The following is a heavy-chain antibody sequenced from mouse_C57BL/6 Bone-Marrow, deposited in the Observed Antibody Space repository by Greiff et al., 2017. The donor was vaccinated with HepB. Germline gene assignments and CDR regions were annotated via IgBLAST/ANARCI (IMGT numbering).Heavy chain of an antibody. V-gene: IGHV5-4*01. CDR3: ARELCDYDYWYFDV. J-gene: IGHJ1*03. CDR1: GFTFSSYA. Sequence: EVQRVESGGGLVKPGGSLKLSCAASGFTFSSYAMSWVRQTPEKRLEWVATISDGGSYTYYPDNVKGRFTISRDNAKNNLYLQMSHLKSEDTAMYYCARELCDYDYWYFDVWGTGTTVSVAS. CDR2: ISDGGSYT. D-gene: IGHD2-4*01.